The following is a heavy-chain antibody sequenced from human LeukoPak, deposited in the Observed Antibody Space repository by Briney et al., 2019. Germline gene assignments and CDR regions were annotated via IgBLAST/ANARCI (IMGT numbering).Heavy chain of an antibody. CDR3: AREGDSSSWYKFDY. V-gene: IGHV4-34*01. CDR1: GGSFSGYY. D-gene: IGHD6-13*01. Sequence: PSETLSLTCAVYGGSFSGYYWSWIRQPPGKGLEWIGEINHSGSTNYNPSLKSRVTISVDTSKNQFSLKLSSVTAADTAVYYCAREGDSSSWYKFDYWGQGTLVTVSS. CDR2: INHSGST. J-gene: IGHJ4*02.